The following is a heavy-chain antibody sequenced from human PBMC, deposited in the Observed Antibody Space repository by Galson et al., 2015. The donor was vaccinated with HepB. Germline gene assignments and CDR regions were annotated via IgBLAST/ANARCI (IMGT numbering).Heavy chain of an antibody. V-gene: IGHV3-30*18. CDR1: GFSFTYYG. J-gene: IGHJ4*02. CDR2: ISGDGSNE. CDR3: AKLERNDSFYPPGDC. Sequence: SLRLSCAASGFSFTYYGMQWVRQAPGKGLEWVAIISGDGSNEYYAASVKGRFTISRDNSKNTLYLQMNSLRVADTVVNYCAKLERNDSFYPPGDCWGQGIPVVVSS. D-gene: IGHD2-2*01.